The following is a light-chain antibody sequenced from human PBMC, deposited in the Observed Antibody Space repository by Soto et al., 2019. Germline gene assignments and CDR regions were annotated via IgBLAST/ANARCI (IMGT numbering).Light chain of an antibody. CDR3: QQYSGYPFT. V-gene: IGKV1-5*01. CDR1: QSISNS. J-gene: IGKJ3*01. CDR2: DAS. Sequence: DIQMTQSPSTLSASVGDRVTITCRASQSISNSLAWYQQKPGKAPKLLIYDASSLDGGVPSRFSGSASGTEFTLTVSSLQPDDLATYYCQQYSGYPFTFGPGTKVDIK.